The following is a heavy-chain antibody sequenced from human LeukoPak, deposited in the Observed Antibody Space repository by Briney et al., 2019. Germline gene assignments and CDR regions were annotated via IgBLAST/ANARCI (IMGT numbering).Heavy chain of an antibody. CDR3: ARRKPGGGLDV. J-gene: IGHJ6*02. CDR2: IRNKANSYTT. D-gene: IGHD1-1*01. Sequence: PGGSLRLSCAASGFSFSDHYMDWVRQAPGKGLEWAGRIRNKANSYTTEYAASVKGRFTISRDDSKNSLYLQMNSLKTEDTAVYYCARRKPGGGLDVWGQGTTVTVSS. CDR1: GFSFSDHY. V-gene: IGHV3-72*01.